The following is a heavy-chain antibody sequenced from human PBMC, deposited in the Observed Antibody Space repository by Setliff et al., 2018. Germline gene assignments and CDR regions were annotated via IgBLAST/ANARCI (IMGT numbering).Heavy chain of an antibody. V-gene: IGHV3-23*01. CDR3: APPLCTERFPGVYYYGMDV. J-gene: IGHJ6*02. CDR2: ISGSGGST. Sequence: GGSLRLSCAASGFTFSSYAMSWVRQAPGKGLEWVSAISGSGGSTYYADSVKGRFTISRDNSKNTLYLQMNSLRAEDTAVYYCAPPLCTERFPGVYYYGMDVWGQGTTVTVSS. D-gene: IGHD3-10*01. CDR1: GFTFSSYA.